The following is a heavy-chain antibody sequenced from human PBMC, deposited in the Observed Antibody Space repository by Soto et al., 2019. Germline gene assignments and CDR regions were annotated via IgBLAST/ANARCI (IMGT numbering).Heavy chain of an antibody. V-gene: IGHV4-4*07. CDR2: MQHTGNT. D-gene: IGHD6-13*01. Sequence: SEPLSLTFAVSGASIRSYHWSWIRQPAGKGLEWIGRMQHTGNTNYNPSLKSRFTMSVDTSNNQSSLKTPSVTAADTAVYFCAQHVSSRRGFDPWGPGILVTVSS. CDR1: GASIRSYH. CDR3: AQHVSSRRGFDP. J-gene: IGHJ5*02.